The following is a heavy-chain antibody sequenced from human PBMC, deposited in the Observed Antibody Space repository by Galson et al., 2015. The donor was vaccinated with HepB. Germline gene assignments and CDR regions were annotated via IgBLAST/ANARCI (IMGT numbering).Heavy chain of an antibody. J-gene: IGHJ6*02. CDR2: MNPSRGTT. D-gene: IGHD3-3*01. Sequence: SVKVSCKASGYTLTSYDINWVRQATGQGLEWMGWMNPSRGTTGYIAQKFQGRVTMTRNTSISTAYMELSSLRSEDTAVYYCARLSLWSDYEDVWGQGTTVTVSS. CDR3: ARLSLWSDYEDV. CDR1: GYTLTSYD. V-gene: IGHV1-8*01.